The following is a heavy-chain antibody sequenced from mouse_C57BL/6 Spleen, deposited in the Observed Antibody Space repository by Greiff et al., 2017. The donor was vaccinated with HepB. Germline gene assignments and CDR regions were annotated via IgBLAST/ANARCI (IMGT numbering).Heavy chain of an antibody. V-gene: IGHV5-4*01. CDR3: ARVDYDHYFDY. Sequence: DVQLVESGGGLVKPGGSLKLSCAASGFTFSSYAMSWVRQTPEKRLEWVATISDGGSYTYYPDNVKGRFTISRDNAKNNLYLQMSHLKSEDTAMYYCARVDYDHYFDYWGQGTTLTVSS. CDR1: GFTFSSYA. CDR2: ISDGGSYT. J-gene: IGHJ2*01. D-gene: IGHD2-4*01.